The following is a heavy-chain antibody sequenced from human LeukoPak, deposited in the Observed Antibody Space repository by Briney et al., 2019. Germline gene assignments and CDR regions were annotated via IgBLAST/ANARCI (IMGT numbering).Heavy chain of an antibody. J-gene: IGHJ4*02. CDR3: ARNYPPYFDWLF. V-gene: IGHV4-39*01. CDR2: IYYSGST. CDR1: GGSISSSSYY. Sequence: SETLSPTCTVSGGSISSSSYYWGWIRQPPGKGLEWIGSIYYSGSTYYNPSLKSRVTISVDTSKNQFSLKLSSVTAADTAVYYCARNYPPYFDWLFWGQGTLVTVSS. D-gene: IGHD3-9*01.